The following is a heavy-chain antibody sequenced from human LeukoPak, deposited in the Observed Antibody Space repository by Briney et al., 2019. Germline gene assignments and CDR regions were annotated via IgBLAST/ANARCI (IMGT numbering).Heavy chain of an antibody. CDR1: GGSISSYY. J-gene: IGHJ3*02. V-gene: IGHV4-59*01. Sequence: SETLSLTCTVSGGSISSYYWSWIRQPPGKGLEWIGYIYYSGSTNYNPSLKSRVTISVDTSKNQFSLKLSSVTAADTAVYYCAREGFGELLGRYDAFDIWGQGKMVTVSS. CDR3: AREGFGELLGRYDAFDI. D-gene: IGHD3-10*01. CDR2: IYYSGST.